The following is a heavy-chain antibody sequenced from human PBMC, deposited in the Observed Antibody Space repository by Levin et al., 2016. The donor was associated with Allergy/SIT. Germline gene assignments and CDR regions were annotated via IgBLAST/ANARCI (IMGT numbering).Heavy chain of an antibody. D-gene: IGHD4-17*01. CDR3: ARDSFYGDYVPVGFDI. CDR2: IKQDGSEK. Sequence: WIRQPPGKGLEWVANIKQDGSEKYYVDSVKGRFTISRDNAKNSLYLQMNSLRAEDTAVYYCARDSFYGDYVPVGFDIWGQGTMVTVSS. J-gene: IGHJ3*02. V-gene: IGHV3-7*01.